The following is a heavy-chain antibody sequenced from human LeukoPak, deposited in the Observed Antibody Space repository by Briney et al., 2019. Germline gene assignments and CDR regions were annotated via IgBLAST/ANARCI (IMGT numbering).Heavy chain of an antibody. Sequence: PGGSLRLSCAASGFTFSSYGMHWVRQAPGKGLEWVAVISYDGSNKYYADSVKGRFTISRDNSKNTLYLQMNSLRAEDTAVYYCAKDQVGDYIDYWGQGTLVTVSS. V-gene: IGHV3-30*18. CDR2: ISYDGSNK. J-gene: IGHJ4*02. CDR3: AKDQVGDYIDY. D-gene: IGHD1-26*01. CDR1: GFTFSSYG.